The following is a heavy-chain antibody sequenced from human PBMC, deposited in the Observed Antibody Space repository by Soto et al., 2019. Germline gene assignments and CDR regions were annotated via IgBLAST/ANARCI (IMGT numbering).Heavy chain of an antibody. J-gene: IGHJ4*02. CDR2: IFYTGST. D-gene: IGHD3-9*01. V-gene: IGHV4-59*08. Sequence: SETLSLTCTVSDGSISSYYWGWIRQPPGKGLEWIGYIFYTGSTNYNPSLKSRVTISVDTSKNQFSLKLSSVTAADTAVYYCARLEGLATISYYFDFWGPGALVTVSS. CDR1: DGSISSYY. CDR3: ARLEGLATISYYFDF.